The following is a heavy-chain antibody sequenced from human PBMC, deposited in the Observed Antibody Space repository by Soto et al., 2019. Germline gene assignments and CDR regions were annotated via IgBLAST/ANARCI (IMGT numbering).Heavy chain of an antibody. Sequence: GGSLRLSCAASGFTFSSYSMNWVRQAPGKGLEWVSYISSSSSTKYYADSVKGRFTISRDNAKNSLYLQMNSLRDEDTAVYYCARDRGYYDSTGYYPFDYWGQGTLVTVSS. CDR2: ISSSSSTK. D-gene: IGHD3-22*01. V-gene: IGHV3-48*02. J-gene: IGHJ4*02. CDR3: ARDRGYYDSTGYYPFDY. CDR1: GFTFSSYS.